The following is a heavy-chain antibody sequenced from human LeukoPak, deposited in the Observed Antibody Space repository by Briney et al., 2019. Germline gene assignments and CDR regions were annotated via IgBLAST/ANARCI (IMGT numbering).Heavy chain of an antibody. V-gene: IGHV1-18*01. CDR3: AGAGVLNGVVPAPFDY. CDR2: ISAYNGNT. Sequence: ASVKVSCKASGYTFTSYGISWVRQAPGQGLEWMGWISAYNGNTNYAQKLQGRVTMTTDTSTSTAYMELRSLRSDDTAVYYCAGAGVLNGVVPAPFDYWGQGTLVTVSS. CDR1: GYTFTSYG. D-gene: IGHD2-2*01. J-gene: IGHJ4*02.